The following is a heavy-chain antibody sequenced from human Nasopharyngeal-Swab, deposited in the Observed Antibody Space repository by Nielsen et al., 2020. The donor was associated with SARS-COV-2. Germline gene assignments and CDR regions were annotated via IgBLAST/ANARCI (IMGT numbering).Heavy chain of an antibody. Sequence: WIRQPPGKGLEWVANIKQDGKKKFYLDSVRGRFTISRDNARNSVYLQMDGLRADDTALYYCARAGYPYSSSWFSDWFDPWGQGTLVTVSS. D-gene: IGHD6-13*01. CDR2: IKQDGKKK. J-gene: IGHJ5*02. CDR3: ARAGYPYSSSWFSDWFDP. V-gene: IGHV3-7*03.